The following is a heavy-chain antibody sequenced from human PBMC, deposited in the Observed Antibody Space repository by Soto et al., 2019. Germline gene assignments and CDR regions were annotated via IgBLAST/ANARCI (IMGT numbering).Heavy chain of an antibody. CDR1: GDSISRGVYY. Sequence: NPSETLSLTCTVSGDSISRGVYYWTWIRQHPGKGLEWIGYIYYSGKSYFNPSLQSRVFISVDTAKNQFSLKLFSVSAADTAVYYCARGGKSSPSATKYYGLDVWGQGNTVTVSS. CDR2: IYYSGKS. CDR3: ARGGKSSPSATKYYGLDV. V-gene: IGHV4-31*03. D-gene: IGHD3-16*01. J-gene: IGHJ6*02.